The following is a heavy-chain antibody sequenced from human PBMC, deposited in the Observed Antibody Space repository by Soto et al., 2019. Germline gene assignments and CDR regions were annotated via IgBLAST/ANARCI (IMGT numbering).Heavy chain of an antibody. D-gene: IGHD3-10*01. J-gene: IGHJ4*02. Sequence: QVQLVQSGAAVKKPGSSVKVFCKASGGTFSSYTISWVRQAPGQGLEWMGRIIPILGIANYAQKFQGRVTITADKSTSTAYMELSSLRSEDTAVYYCARDPPKNGSPADYWGQGTLVTVSS. V-gene: IGHV1-69*08. CDR2: IIPILGIA. CDR1: GGTFSSYT. CDR3: ARDPPKNGSPADY.